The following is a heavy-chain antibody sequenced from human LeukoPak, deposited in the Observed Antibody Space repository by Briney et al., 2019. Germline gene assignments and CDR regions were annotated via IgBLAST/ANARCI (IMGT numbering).Heavy chain of an antibody. V-gene: IGHV4-4*02. CDR3: ASEFLGGFNSGAY. CDR2: IHRSGSP. J-gene: IGHJ4*02. CDR1: GFTFSNYDM. D-gene: IGHD7-27*01. Sequence: PGGSLRLSCAASGFTFSNYDMTWVRQPPGKGLEWIGEIHRSGSPNYNPSLQSRVTISIDRSRNQFVLELSSVIAADTAVYYCASEFLGGFNSGAYWGQGILVTVSS.